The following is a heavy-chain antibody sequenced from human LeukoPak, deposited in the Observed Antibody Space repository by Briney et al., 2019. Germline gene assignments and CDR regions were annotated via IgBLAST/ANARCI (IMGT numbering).Heavy chain of an antibody. Sequence: SVKVSCKASGGTFSSYAISWVRQAPGQGLEWMGRIIPILGIANYAQKFQGRVTITADKSTSTAYMELSSLRSEDTAVYYCARVAFFSSGSFSSYFDYWGQGTLVTVSS. CDR2: IIPILGIA. D-gene: IGHD1-26*01. J-gene: IGHJ4*02. CDR1: GGTFSSYA. CDR3: ARVAFFSSGSFSSYFDY. V-gene: IGHV1-69*04.